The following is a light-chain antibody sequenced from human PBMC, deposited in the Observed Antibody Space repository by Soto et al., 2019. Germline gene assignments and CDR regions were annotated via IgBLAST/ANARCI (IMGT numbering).Light chain of an antibody. Sequence: QSALTQPPSVSGAPGQRVTISCTGSSSSIGAGYDVHWYQQLPGTAPKLLIYGNSNRPSGIPDRFSGSRSGTSASLAITGLQAEDEADYYCQSYDSSLSALFGTGTKVTVL. CDR3: QSYDSSLSAL. V-gene: IGLV1-40*01. CDR2: GNS. CDR1: SSSIGAGYD. J-gene: IGLJ1*01.